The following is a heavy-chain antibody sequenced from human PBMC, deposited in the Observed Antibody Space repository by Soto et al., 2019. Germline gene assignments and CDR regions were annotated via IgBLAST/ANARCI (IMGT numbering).Heavy chain of an antibody. CDR3: ARTYCSSTSCYPYGMDV. J-gene: IGHJ6*02. CDR1: GYSFTSYW. V-gene: IGHV5-10-1*01. D-gene: IGHD2-2*01. CDR2: IDPSDSYT. Sequence: PGESLKISCKGSGYSFTSYWIGWVRQMPGKGLEWMGGIDPSDSYTNYSPSFQGHVTISADKSISTAYLQWSSLKASDTAMYYCARTYCSSTSCYPYGMDVWGQGTTVTVSS.